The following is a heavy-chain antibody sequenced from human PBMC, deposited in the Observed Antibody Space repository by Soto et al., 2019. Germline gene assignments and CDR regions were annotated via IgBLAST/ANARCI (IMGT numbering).Heavy chain of an antibody. CDR2: IYYSGST. J-gene: IGHJ3*02. CDR1: GGSISSGDYY. V-gene: IGHV4-30-4*01. D-gene: IGHD2-2*01. Sequence: SETLSLTCTVSGGSISSGDYYWSWIRQPPGKGLEWIGYIYYSGSTYYNPSLKSRVTISVDTSKNQFSLKLSSVTAADTAVYYCARVGCSNTKCFDAFDIWGQGTMVTVSS. CDR3: ARVGCSNTKCFDAFDI.